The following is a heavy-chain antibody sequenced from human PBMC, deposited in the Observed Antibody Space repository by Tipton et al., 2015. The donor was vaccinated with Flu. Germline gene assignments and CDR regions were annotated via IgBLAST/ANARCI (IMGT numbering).Heavy chain of an antibody. CDR3: ARNIPSSLFDY. D-gene: IGHD2/OR15-2a*01. V-gene: IGHV4-38-2*02. Sequence: TLSLTCTVSGYSISSGYYWGWIRQPPGKGLGWIGSIYHSGSTYYNPSLKSRVTISVDTSKNQFSLKLSSVTAADTAVYYCARNIPSSLFDYWGQGTLVTVSS. CDR2: IYHSGST. J-gene: IGHJ4*02. CDR1: GYSISSGYY.